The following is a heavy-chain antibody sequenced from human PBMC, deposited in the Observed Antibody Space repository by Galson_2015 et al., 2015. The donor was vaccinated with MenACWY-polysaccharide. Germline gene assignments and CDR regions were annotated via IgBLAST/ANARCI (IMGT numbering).Heavy chain of an antibody. CDR2: INADGSAT. J-gene: IGHJ5*02. Sequence: SLRLSCAASGFSFNTYWMHWVRHAPGKGLVWVSRINADGSATGYADSVRGRFTISRDNAKNTLYLEMNSLRAEDTAVYYCTKAGEYYCSGSSCYFNCFDPWGQGTLVTVSS. V-gene: IGHV3-74*01. D-gene: IGHD2-15*01. CDR3: TKAGEYYCSGSSCYFNCFDP. CDR1: GFSFNTYW.